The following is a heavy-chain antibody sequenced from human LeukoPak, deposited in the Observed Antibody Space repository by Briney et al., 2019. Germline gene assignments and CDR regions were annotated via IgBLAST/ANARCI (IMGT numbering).Heavy chain of an antibody. D-gene: IGHD6-19*01. CDR3: ARAVGLGWPDQ. J-gene: IGHJ4*02. CDR1: GGSFSGYY. CDR2: INHSGST. Sequence: SETLSLTCAVYGGSFSGYYWSWIRQPPGKGLEWIGEINHSGSTNYNPSLKSRVTISVDTSKNQFSLKLSSVTAADTAVYYCARAVGLGWPDQWGQGTLVTVSS. V-gene: IGHV4-34*01.